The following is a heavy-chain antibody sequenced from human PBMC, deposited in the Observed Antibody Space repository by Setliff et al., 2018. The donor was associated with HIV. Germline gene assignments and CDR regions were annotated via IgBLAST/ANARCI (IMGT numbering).Heavy chain of an antibody. CDR1: GGSISSDNW. CDR2: IYHSEYT. J-gene: IGHJ4*02. Sequence: PSETLSLTCAVSGGSISSDNWWTWVRQPPGKGLEWIGEIYHSEYTNYNASLKSRVSISVDMSKNQFSLKLTSVTAADTAVFYCARSVMTTTNYFDYWGPGTLVTVSS. V-gene: IGHV4-4*02. D-gene: IGHD4-4*01. CDR3: ARSVMTTTNYFDY.